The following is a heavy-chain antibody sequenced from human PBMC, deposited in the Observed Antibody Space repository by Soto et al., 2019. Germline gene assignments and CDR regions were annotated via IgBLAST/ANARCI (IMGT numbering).Heavy chain of an antibody. Sequence: QLQLQESGSGLVKPSQTLSLTCAVSGGSISSGGYSWSWIRQPPGKGLEWIGYIYHSGSTYYNPSLKRRVTISVDRSKNQFSLKLSSVTAADTAVYYCARSQTHYYYGMDVWGQGTTVTVSS. CDR3: ARSQTHYYYGMDV. CDR1: GGSISSGGYS. J-gene: IGHJ6*02. V-gene: IGHV4-30-2*01. CDR2: IYHSGST.